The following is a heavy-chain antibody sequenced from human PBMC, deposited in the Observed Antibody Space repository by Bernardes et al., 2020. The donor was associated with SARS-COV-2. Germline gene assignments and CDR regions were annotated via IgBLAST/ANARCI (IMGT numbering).Heavy chain of an antibody. J-gene: IGHJ4*02. Sequence: FAASGFIFRTSALHLVLQGHGPGLVWVSIASGGGGTPSYADSVKGRFTISRDNFTNTLYLHLSSLRAEDTAVYYCAKGGTLFRGGAEYLGQVNMVSVSS. V-gene: IGHV3-23*01. CDR2: ASGGGGTP. CDR1: GFIFRTSA. CDR3: AKGGTLFRGGAEY. D-gene: IGHD3-10*01.